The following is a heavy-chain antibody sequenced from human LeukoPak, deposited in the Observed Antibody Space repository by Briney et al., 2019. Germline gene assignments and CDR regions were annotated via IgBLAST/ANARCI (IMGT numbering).Heavy chain of an antibody. CDR2: ISGDGGST. D-gene: IGHD3-10*01. CDR1: GFTFDDYA. J-gene: IGHJ4*02. V-gene: IGHV3-43*02. Sequence: GGSLRLSCAASGFTFDDYAMHWVRHAPGKGLEWVSLISGDGGSTYYAVSVKGRFTISRDNSKNSLYLQMNSLRTEDTALYYCASSGITPGWGQGTLVTVSS. CDR3: ASSGITPG.